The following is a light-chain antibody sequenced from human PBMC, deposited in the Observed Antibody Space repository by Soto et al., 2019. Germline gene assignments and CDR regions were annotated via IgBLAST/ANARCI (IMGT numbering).Light chain of an antibody. CDR2: AAS. J-gene: IGKJ5*01. CDR1: QGISSY. Sequence: DIQLTQSPSFLSASDGDRVTITCRASQGISSYLAWYQQKPGKAPKLLIYAASTLQSGVPSRFSGSGSGTEFTLTISSLQPEDFATYYCQQYYTYSTFGQGTRLEIK. V-gene: IGKV1-9*01. CDR3: QQYYTYST.